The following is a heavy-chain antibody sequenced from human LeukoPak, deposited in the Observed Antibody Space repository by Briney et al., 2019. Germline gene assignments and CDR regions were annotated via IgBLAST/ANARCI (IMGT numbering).Heavy chain of an antibody. CDR1: GFTFSSYG. CDR2: IWYDGSNK. V-gene: IGHV3-33*01. Sequence: TXGSLRLSCAASGFTFSSYGMHWVRQAPGKGLEWVAVIWYDGSNKYYADSVKGRFTISRDNSKNTLYLQMNSLRTEDTAVYYCARCGDWFDPWGQGTLVTVSS. J-gene: IGHJ5*02. CDR3: ARCGDWFDP. D-gene: IGHD3-10*01.